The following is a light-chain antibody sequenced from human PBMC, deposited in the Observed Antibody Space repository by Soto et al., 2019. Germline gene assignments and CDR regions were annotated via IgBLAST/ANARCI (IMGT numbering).Light chain of an antibody. CDR3: RSYTSSRTYV. CDR2: EVS. V-gene: IGLV2-14*01. CDR1: SSCVGVYTY. J-gene: IGLJ1*01. Sequence: AVLTAPSPLSCSPAHPFTISCPRLSSCVGVYTYVSWYQQHPGKAHKLMIYEVSNRPSGVSNRFSGSKSGNTASLTISGLQAEDEADYYCRSYTSSRTYVFGTGTKGIVL.